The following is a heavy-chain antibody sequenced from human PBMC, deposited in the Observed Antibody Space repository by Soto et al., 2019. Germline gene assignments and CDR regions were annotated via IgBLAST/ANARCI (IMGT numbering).Heavy chain of an antibody. J-gene: IGHJ4*02. D-gene: IGHD6-13*01. Sequence: QVQLVESGGGVVQPGRSLRLSCAASGFTFSSYGMHWVRQAPGKGLEWVAVISYDGSNKYYADSVKGRFTISRDNSKNTLYLQMNSLRAEDTAVYYRAKAEDSSSWYSRSMFDYWGQGTLVTVSS. V-gene: IGHV3-30*18. CDR3: AKAEDSSSWYSRSMFDY. CDR2: ISYDGSNK. CDR1: GFTFSSYG.